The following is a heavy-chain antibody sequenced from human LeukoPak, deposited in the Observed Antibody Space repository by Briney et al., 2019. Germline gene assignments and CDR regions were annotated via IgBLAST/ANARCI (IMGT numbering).Heavy chain of an antibody. Sequence: GGSLRLSCAASGFTFSSYAMHWVRQAPGKGLEWVAVISYDGRNKYYADSVKGRFTISRDNSKNTLYLQMNSLRAEDTAVYYCDTRLRVDYWGQGTLVTVSS. CDR3: DTRLRVDY. D-gene: IGHD4-17*01. CDR1: GFTFSSYA. V-gene: IGHV3-30*04. J-gene: IGHJ4*02. CDR2: ISYDGRNK.